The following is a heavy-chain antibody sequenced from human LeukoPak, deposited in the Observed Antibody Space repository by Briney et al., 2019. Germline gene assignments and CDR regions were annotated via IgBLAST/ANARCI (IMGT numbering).Heavy chain of an antibody. CDR1: GFTFSSYA. Sequence: PGGSLRLSCAASGFTFSSYAMHWVRQAPGKGLEWVAVISYDGSNKYYADSVKGRFTISRDNSKNTLYLQMNSLRAEDTAVYYCARDTHSSSSYFDYWGQGTLVTVSS. V-gene: IGHV3-30*04. CDR2: ISYDGSNK. D-gene: IGHD6-6*01. J-gene: IGHJ4*02. CDR3: ARDTHSSSSYFDY.